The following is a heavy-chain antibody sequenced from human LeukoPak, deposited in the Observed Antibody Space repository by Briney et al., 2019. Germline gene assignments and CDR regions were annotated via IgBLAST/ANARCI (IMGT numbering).Heavy chain of an antibody. V-gene: IGHV1-2*02. CDR2: INPHTGAA. CDR1: GYTFIENY. CDR3: ARGKSGYSP. J-gene: IGHJ4*02. D-gene: IGHD3-3*01. Sequence: ASVKVSCKVSGYTFIENYIHWVRQAPGQGLEWMGLINPHTGAANYSQKFQGRVTMTRDTSISTAYMHLTRLKFDDTAVYYCARGKSGYSPWGQGTPVNVSS.